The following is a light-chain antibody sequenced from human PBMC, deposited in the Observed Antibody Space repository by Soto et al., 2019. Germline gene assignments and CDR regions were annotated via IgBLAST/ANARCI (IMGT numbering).Light chain of an antibody. J-gene: IGLJ2*01. CDR1: SSDVGGYNY. V-gene: IGLV2-14*03. CDR3: SSYTTFSALGV. CDR2: DVS. Sequence: QSVLTQPASVSGSPGQSITISCTGTSSDVGGYNYVSWYQQHPGKAPKLIIYDVSDRPPGVSNRFSGSKSGNTASLTISGLQAEDEADYYCSSYTTFSALGVFGGGTKLTV.